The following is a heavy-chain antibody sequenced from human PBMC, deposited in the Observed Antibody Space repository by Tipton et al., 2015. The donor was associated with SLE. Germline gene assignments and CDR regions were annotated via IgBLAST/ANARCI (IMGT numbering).Heavy chain of an antibody. J-gene: IGHJ4*02. Sequence: GSLRLSYAASGFTFNDYAMSWVRQAPGKGLEWVSTINYNGGRTSYADSVKGRFPFSRENSKNTLYLQMNSLRADDTAVYYCAKTKFLASSGRNYFDYGGLGTLVTVSS. V-gene: IGHV3-23*01. D-gene: IGHD6-13*01. CDR3: AKTKFLASSGRNYFDY. CDR2: INYNGGRT. CDR1: GFTFNDYA.